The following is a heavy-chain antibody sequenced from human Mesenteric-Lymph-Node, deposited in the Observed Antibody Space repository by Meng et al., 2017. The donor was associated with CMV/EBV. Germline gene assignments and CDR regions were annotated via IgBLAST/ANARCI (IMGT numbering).Heavy chain of an antibody. J-gene: IGHJ4*02. CDR3: AKDRSGSYYAHFDY. D-gene: IGHD1-26*01. CDR2: IWYDGSNI. Sequence: GESLKISCAASGFMFSSYGMHWVRQAPGKGLEWVAVIWYDGSNINYVDSVKGRFTISRDNSKNTLFLQMNSLRAEDTAVYYCAKDRSGSYYAHFDYWGQGTLVTVSS. CDR1: GFMFSSYG. V-gene: IGHV3-33*06.